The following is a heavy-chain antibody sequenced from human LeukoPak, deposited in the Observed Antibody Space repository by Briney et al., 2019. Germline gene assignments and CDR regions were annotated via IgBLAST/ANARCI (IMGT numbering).Heavy chain of an antibody. CDR1: GYTFTSYA. CDR3: ARGGEYCTNGVCQSDDY. CDR2: IIPIFGTA. D-gene: IGHD2-8*01. Sequence: ASVKVSCKASGYTFTSYAMNWVRQAPGQGLEWMGGIIPIFGTANYAQKFQGRVTITADESTSAAYMELSSLRSEDTAVYYCARGGEYCTNGVCQSDDYWGQGTLVTVSS. J-gene: IGHJ4*02. V-gene: IGHV1-69*13.